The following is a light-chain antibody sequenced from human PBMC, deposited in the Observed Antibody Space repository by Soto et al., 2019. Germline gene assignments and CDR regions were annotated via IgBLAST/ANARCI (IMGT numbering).Light chain of an antibody. CDR3: QQYGSSPWT. V-gene: IGKV3-20*01. J-gene: IGKJ1*01. Sequence: EIVLTQSPGTLSLSPGERATLYCRASQSVSSSYLAWYQQKPGQAPRLLIYGASSRATGIPDRFSGSGSGTDFTLTISRQEPEDFAVYYCQQYGSSPWTFGQGTKVEIK. CDR2: GAS. CDR1: QSVSSSY.